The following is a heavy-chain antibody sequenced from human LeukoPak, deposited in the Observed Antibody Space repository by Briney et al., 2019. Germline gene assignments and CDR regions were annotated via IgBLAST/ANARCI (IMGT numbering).Heavy chain of an antibody. CDR2: IRYGGSTK. CDR1: GFTFSSYG. Sequence: PGGSLRLSCAASGFTFSSYGMHWVRQAPGKGLEWVAFIRYGGSTKYYADSVKGRFTISRDNSKNTLYLQMNSLRAEDTAVYYCAKVKEYSSGWYYFDYWGQGTLVTVSS. V-gene: IGHV3-30*02. J-gene: IGHJ4*02. CDR3: AKVKEYSSGWYYFDY. D-gene: IGHD6-19*01.